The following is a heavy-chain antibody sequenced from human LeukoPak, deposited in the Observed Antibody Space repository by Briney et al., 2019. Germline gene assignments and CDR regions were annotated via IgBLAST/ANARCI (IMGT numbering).Heavy chain of an antibody. Sequence: PSETLSLTCTVSGGSISSYYWSWIRQPLGKGLEWIGYIYYSGSTNYNPSHKSRVTISVDTSKNQFSLKLSSVTAADTAVYYCAREGIVVVPAAIHRWFDPWGQGTLVTVSS. CDR1: GGSISSYY. J-gene: IGHJ5*02. CDR3: AREGIVVVPAAIHRWFDP. CDR2: IYYSGST. D-gene: IGHD2-2*01. V-gene: IGHV4-59*01.